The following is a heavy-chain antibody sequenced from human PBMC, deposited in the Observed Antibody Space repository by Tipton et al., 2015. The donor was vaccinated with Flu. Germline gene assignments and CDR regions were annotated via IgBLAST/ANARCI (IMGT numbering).Heavy chain of an antibody. J-gene: IGHJ4*02. CDR2: ITPSGGKK. D-gene: IGHD3-16*01. CDR3: TRGFIRLCDY. CDR1: GFTFSSYE. Sequence: VQLVQSGGGLVQPGGSLRLSCAVSGFTFSSYEMNWVRQAPGKGLEWVSHITPSGGKKYYADAVKGRFAISRDNAKNSLYLQMHSLRAEDTAVYYCTRGFIRLCDYWGQGILVTFSS. V-gene: IGHV3-48*03.